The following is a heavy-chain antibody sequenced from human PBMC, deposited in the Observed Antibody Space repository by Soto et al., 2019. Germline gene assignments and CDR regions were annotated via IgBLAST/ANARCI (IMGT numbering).Heavy chain of an antibody. CDR1: GFTFSSYW. CDR3: AKHHGYRSLSGMDV. CDR2: IKQDGGEK. Sequence: GGSLRLSCAASGFTFSSYWMSWVRQAPGKGLEWVANIKQDGGEKYYVDSVKGRFTISRDNAKNSLYLQMNSLRAEDTAIYYCAKHHGYRSLSGMDVWGQGTTVTVSS. J-gene: IGHJ6*02. D-gene: IGHD5-18*01. V-gene: IGHV3-7*01.